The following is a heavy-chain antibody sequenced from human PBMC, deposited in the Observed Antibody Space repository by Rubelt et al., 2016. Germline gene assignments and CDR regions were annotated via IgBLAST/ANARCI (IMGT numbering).Heavy chain of an antibody. CDR1: GVSISPYY. Sequence: QVQLRQWGAGLLKPSETLPLTCAVSGVSISPYYWTWIRQPPGKGLEWIGYIYYSGSPNYNPSLKNRVTISVDTSKTQFSLKVRSVTAADTAMYYCARREVSSGWYDYWGQGTLVTVSS. CDR3: ARREVSSGWYDY. V-gene: IGHV4-59*08. J-gene: IGHJ4*02. D-gene: IGHD6-19*01. CDR2: IYYSGSP.